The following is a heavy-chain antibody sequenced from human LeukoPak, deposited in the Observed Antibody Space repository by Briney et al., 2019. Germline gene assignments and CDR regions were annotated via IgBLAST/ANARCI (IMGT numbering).Heavy chain of an antibody. V-gene: IGHV3-74*01. CDR2: IHSDGSST. Sequence: GGSLRLSCAASGFTFRSYWMHWVRQAPGKGLVWVSHIHSDGSSTSYADSVQGRFTISRDNAKNTLYLQMNSLRAEDTAVYYCARHNYGYDYWGQGTLITVSS. D-gene: IGHD3-10*01. CDR1: GFTFRSYW. CDR3: ARHNYGYDY. J-gene: IGHJ4*02.